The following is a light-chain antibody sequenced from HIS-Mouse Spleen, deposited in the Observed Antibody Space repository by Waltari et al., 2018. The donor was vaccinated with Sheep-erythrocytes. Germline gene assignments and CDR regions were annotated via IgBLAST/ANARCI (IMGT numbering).Light chain of an antibody. CDR2: EGS. J-gene: IGLJ3*02. CDR3: CSYAGSSTPWV. Sequence: QSALTQPASVSGSSGQSNTISCTGTSSAVGSYNLVSWYQQHPGKAPKLMIYEGSKRPSGVSNRFSGSKSGNTASLTISGLQAEDEADYYCCSYAGSSTPWVFGGGTKLTVL. V-gene: IGLV2-23*01. CDR1: SSAVGSYNL.